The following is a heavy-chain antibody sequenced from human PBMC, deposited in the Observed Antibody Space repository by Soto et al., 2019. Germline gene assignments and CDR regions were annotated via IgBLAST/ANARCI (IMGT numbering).Heavy chain of an antibody. V-gene: IGHV3-23*01. D-gene: IGHD3-10*01. CDR3: AKGRGGGFDS. CDR2: ISGSGGAT. Sequence: EVQLLESGGGLVQPGGSLRLFCAASGFTFSSYDMSWVRQAPGKGLEWVSAISGSGGATYYADSVRGRFTISRDNSENTLYLQMKGLRVEDTAVYYCAKGRGGGFDSWGQGTLVTVSS. CDR1: GFTFSSYD. J-gene: IGHJ4*02.